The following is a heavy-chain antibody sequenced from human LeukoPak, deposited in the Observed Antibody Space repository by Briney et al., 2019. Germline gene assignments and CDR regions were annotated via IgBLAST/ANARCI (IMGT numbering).Heavy chain of an antibody. CDR1: GGTFSSYA. V-gene: IGHV1-69*13. CDR2: IIPIFGTA. D-gene: IGHD6-13*01. J-gene: IGHJ4*02. CDR3: ARAGGYSSSWPGVHYFDY. Sequence: SVKVSCKASGGTFSSYAISWVRQAPGQGLEWMGGIIPIFGTANYAQKFQGRVTITADESTSTAYMELSSLRSEDAAVYYCARAGGYSSSWPGVHYFDYWGQGTLVTVSS.